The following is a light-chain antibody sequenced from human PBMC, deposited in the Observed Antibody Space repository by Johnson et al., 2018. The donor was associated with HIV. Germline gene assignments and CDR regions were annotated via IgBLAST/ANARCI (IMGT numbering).Light chain of an antibody. CDR2: ETN. Sequence: SVLTQSPSVSAAPGQKVTISCSGSSSTIGNNYVSWYQQFPGTAPKLLIYETNKRPSGIPDRFSGSKSGTSATLGITGLQTGDEADYYCGSWDSSLSALYVFGTGTKVAVL. CDR3: GSWDSSLSALYV. J-gene: IGLJ1*01. V-gene: IGLV1-51*02. CDR1: SSTIGNNY.